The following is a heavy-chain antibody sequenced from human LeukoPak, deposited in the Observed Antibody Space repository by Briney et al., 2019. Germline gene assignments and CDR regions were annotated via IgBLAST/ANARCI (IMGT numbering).Heavy chain of an antibody. D-gene: IGHD6-6*01. J-gene: IGHJ4*02. Sequence: SGTLSLTCGVSGGSITSTNYWTWVRQPPGKGLEWIGEVNPQGSTNYNPSLMGRVAISVDMSENHISLQLTSVTAADTAVYYCARESYSSSYLFDFWGQGTLVTVSS. CDR1: GGSITSTNY. CDR3: ARESYSSSYLFDF. V-gene: IGHV4-4*02. CDR2: VNPQGST.